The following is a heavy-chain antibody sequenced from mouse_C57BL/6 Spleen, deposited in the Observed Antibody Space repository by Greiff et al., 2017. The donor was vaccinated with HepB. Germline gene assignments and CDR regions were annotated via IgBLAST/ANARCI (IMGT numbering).Heavy chain of an antibody. V-gene: IGHV1-80*01. CDR2: IYPGDGDT. CDR1: GYAFSSYW. J-gene: IGHJ2*01. Sequence: QVQLQQSGAELVKPGASVKISCKASGYAFSSYWMNWVKQRPGKGLEWIGQIYPGDGDTNYNGKFKGKATLTADKSSSTAYMQLSSLTSEDSAVYFCARREGITTVMDYWGQGTTLTVSS. CDR3: ARREGITTVMDY. D-gene: IGHD1-1*01.